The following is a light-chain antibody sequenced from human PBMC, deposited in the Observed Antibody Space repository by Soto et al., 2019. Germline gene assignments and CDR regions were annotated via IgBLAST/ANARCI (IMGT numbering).Light chain of an antibody. V-gene: IGLV1-40*01. Sequence: QAVVTQPPSVSGAPGQRVTISCTGSSSNIGAGYDLHWYQQIAGTAPKLLIYGNNNRPSGVTDRFSASKSGTSASLAIAGLQAEDGADYYCQSYDTSLSGSVFGGGTKLTVL. J-gene: IGLJ3*02. CDR1: SSNIGAGYD. CDR3: QSYDTSLSGSV. CDR2: GNN.